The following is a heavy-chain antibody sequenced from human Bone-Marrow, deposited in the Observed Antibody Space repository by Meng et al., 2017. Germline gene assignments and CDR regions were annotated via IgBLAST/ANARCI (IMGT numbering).Heavy chain of an antibody. CDR1: GGFFSCYY. J-gene: IGHJ2*01. CDR3: ARGRATTVTTPNWYFDL. D-gene: IGHD4-17*01. Sequence: VQLQQWGAGLLHPSATLSLTCAVYGGFFSCYYWSWIRQPPGKGLEWIGEINHSGSTNYNPSLKSRVTISVDTSKNQFSLKLSSVTAADTAVYYCARGRATTVTTPNWYFDLWGRGTLVTVSS. CDR2: INHSGST. V-gene: IGHV4-34*01.